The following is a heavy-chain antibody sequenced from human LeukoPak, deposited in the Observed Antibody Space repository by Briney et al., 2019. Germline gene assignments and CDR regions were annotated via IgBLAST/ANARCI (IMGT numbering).Heavy chain of an antibody. D-gene: IGHD3-22*01. Sequence: GESLKISCKGFGYNFSNYWIGWVRQMPGKGLEWMGIIYPGDSDTRYSPSFQGQVTISADKSISTAYLQWSSLKASDTAMYYCARPTDYYDSSPGSYWGQGTLVTVSS. CDR2: IYPGDSDT. CDR3: ARPTDYYDSSPGSY. J-gene: IGHJ4*02. CDR1: GYNFSNYW. V-gene: IGHV5-51*01.